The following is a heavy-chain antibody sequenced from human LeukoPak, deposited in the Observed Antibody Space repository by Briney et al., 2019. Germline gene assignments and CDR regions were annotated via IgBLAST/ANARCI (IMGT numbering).Heavy chain of an antibody. CDR1: GGSISSYY. J-gene: IGHJ4*02. V-gene: IGHV4-34*01. CDR2: INHSGST. Sequence: SETLSLTCTVSGGSISSYYWSWIRQPPGEGLEWIGEINHSGSTNYNPSLKSRVTISVDTSKNQFSLKLSSVTAADTAVYYCAREQIAAAAFDYWGQGTLVTVSS. CDR3: AREQIAAAAFDY. D-gene: IGHD6-13*01.